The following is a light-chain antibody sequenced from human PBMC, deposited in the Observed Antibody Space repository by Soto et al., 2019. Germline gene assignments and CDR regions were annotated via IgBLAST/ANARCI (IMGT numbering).Light chain of an antibody. CDR2: AAS. CDR3: QHSDSTLVYT. V-gene: IGKV1-39*01. Sequence: DIQMTQSPSSLSASVGDRVTITCRASQTISNYLNWYQQKPGQAPKLLSYAASSLQFGVTSRFSGSGSGTDFTLTSSSLQQEEVATYYCQHSDSTLVYTCGQATKLEIK. J-gene: IGKJ2*01. CDR1: QTISNY.